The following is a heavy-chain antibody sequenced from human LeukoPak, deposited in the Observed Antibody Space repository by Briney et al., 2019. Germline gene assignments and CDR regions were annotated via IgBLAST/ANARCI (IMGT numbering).Heavy chain of an antibody. J-gene: IGHJ4*02. CDR3: ARTTYYYDSSGYYLGY. V-gene: IGHV1-69*13. D-gene: IGHD3-22*01. CDR2: IIPIFGTA. Sequence: SVKFSCKASGGTFSSYAISWARQAPGQGLEWMGGIIPIFGTANYAQKFQGRVTITADESTSTAYMELSSLRSEDTAVYYCARTTYYYDSSGYYLGYWGQGTLVTVSS. CDR1: GGTFSSYA.